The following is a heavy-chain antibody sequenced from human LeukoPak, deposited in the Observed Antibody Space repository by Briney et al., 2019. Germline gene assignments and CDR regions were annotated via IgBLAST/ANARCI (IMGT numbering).Heavy chain of an antibody. CDR1: GGSISSSSYY. CDR2: IYYSGST. Sequence: PSETLSLTCTVSGGSISSSSYYWGWIRQPPGKGLEWIGSIYYSGSTYYNPSLKSRVTISVDASKNQFSLKLSSVTAADTAVYHCTYASGSYSGEIWGQGTLVTVSS. J-gene: IGHJ4*02. V-gene: IGHV4-39*07. CDR3: TYASGSYSGEI. D-gene: IGHD3-10*01.